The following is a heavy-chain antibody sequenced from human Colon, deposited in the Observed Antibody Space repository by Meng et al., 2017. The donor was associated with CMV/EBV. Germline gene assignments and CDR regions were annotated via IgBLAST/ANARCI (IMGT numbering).Heavy chain of an antibody. CDR3: ARDAVFGVVIQESNWFDP. D-gene: IGHD3-3*01. CDR1: GFSFRDSA. J-gene: IGHJ5*02. Sequence: GESLKISCAASGFSFRDSAMGWVRQAPGKGLEWVSSLSGSGSTTYYAESVKGRFTISRDSSKNTVSLQMNSLRAEDTAVYYCARDAVFGVVIQESNWFDPWGQGTLVTVSS. V-gene: IGHV3-23*01. CDR2: LSGSGSTT.